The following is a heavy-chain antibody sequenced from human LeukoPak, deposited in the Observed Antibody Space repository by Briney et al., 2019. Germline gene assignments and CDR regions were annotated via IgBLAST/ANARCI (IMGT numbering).Heavy chain of an antibody. CDR3: ARSFDWLLKAGMDV. CDR1: GFTLSRYW. CDR2: INSDGSST. D-gene: IGHD3-9*01. Sequence: GSLKPSCGSSGFTLSRYWMDLVRQAPGKGVVWVPRINSDGSSTSYADSVKGRFTISRDNAKNTLYLQMNSLRAEDTAVYYCARSFDWLLKAGMDVWGQGITVTVSS. J-gene: IGHJ6*02. V-gene: IGHV3-74*01.